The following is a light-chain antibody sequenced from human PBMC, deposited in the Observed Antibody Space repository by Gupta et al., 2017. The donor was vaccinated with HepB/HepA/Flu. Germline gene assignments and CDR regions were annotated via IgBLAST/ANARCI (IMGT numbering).Light chain of an antibody. V-gene: IGKV3-20*01. Sequence: IVLTQSPGTLSLSPGDRATLSCRASQSVTSSYLAWYQQKPGQSPRLLIFDASSRATGRPDRFSGSGSGTDFTLTISRLEPEDFAVYYCQQYGSSPITFGGGTKVEIK. CDR3: QQYGSSPIT. CDR2: DAS. J-gene: IGKJ4*01. CDR1: QSVTSSY.